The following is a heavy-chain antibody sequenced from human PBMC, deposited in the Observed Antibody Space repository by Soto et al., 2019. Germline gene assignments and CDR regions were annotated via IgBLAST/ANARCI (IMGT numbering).Heavy chain of an antibody. CDR1: GYTLTSYG. CDR2: ISAYNGDT. CDR3: ATTIGYSYYDSGMDV. D-gene: IGHD5-12*01. J-gene: IGHJ6*02. V-gene: IGHV1-18*01. Sequence: QVQLVQSGAEVTKPGASVKVSCKASGYTLTSYGISWVRQAPGQGLEWMGWISAYNGDTNYAQSLQGRVTMTTDTSTTTAYMELRSLRSDDTAVYYCATTIGYSYYDSGMDVWGQGTTVTVSS.